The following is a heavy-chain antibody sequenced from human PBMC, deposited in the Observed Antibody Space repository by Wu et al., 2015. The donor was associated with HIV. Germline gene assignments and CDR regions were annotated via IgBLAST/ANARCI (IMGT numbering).Heavy chain of an antibody. Sequence: QVQLVQSGAEVKKPGASVKVSCKASGYTFTSYDINWVRQATRQGPEWMGWMNPNSGNTGYAQKFQGRVTMTRNTSISTAYMELSSLRSEDTAVYYCAREDTSAGEGALDIWGQGTMVTVSS. CDR3: AREDTSAGEGALDI. J-gene: IGHJ3*02. CDR1: GYTFTSYD. CDR2: MNPNSGNT. V-gene: IGHV1-8*01. D-gene: IGHD3-16*01.